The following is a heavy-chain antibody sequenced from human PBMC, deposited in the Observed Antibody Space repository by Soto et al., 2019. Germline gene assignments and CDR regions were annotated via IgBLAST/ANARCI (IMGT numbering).Heavy chain of an antibody. D-gene: IGHD2-2*02. CDR1: GGSINSSNFC. CDR2: IYHYGAT. CDR3: ARRGYRVTEYHFDY. J-gene: IGHJ4*02. Sequence: ETLSLTCTVSGGSINSSNFCWGWLRQPPGKGLEWIGTIYHYGATYYNPSLKSRLSISVDTSKNQFSLRLSSVTAADTAVYYCARRGYRVTEYHFDYWGQGTLVTVSS. V-gene: IGHV4-39*01.